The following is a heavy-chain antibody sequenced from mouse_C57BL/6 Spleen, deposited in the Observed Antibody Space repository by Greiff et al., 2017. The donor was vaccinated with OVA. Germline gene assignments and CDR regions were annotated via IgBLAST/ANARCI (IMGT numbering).Heavy chain of an antibody. CDR2: IYPRSGNT. CDR3: ARKEDSNYDFDY. D-gene: IGHD2-5*01. J-gene: IGHJ2*01. V-gene: IGHV1-81*01. Sequence: VKLMESGAELARPGASVKLSCKASGYTFTSYGISWVKQRTGQGLEWIGEIYPRSGNTYYNEKFKGKATLTADKSSSTAYMELRSLTSEDSAVYFCARKEDSNYDFDYWGQGTTLTVSS. CDR1: GYTFTSYG.